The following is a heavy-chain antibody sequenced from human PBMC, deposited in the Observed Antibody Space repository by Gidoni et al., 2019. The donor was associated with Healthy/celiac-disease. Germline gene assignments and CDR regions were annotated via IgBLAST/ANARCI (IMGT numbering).Heavy chain of an antibody. Sequence: EVQLVESGGGLVKPGRSLRLSCTASGFTFGDYAMSWFRQAPGKGLEWVGFIRSKAYGGTTEYAASVKGRFTISRDDSKSIAYLQMNSLKTEDTAVYYCTRGDSSGRGYYYYGMDVWGQGTTVTVSS. CDR1: GFTFGDYA. V-gene: IGHV3-49*05. D-gene: IGHD3-22*01. CDR3: TRGDSSGRGYYYYGMDV. CDR2: IRSKAYGGTT. J-gene: IGHJ6*02.